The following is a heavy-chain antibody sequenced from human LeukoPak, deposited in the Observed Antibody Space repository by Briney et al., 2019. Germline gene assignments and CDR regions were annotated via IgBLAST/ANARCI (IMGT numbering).Heavy chain of an antibody. V-gene: IGHV4-34*01. CDR3: AREYCSSTSCYLWYFDL. D-gene: IGHD2-2*01. CDR2: INHSGST. CDR1: GGSFSGYY. J-gene: IGHJ2*01. Sequence: SETLSLTCAVYGGSFSGYYWNWIRQPPGKGLEWIGEINHSGSTNYNPSLKSRVTISVDTSKNQFSLKLSSVTAADTAVYYCAREYCSSTSCYLWYFDLWGRGTLVTVSS.